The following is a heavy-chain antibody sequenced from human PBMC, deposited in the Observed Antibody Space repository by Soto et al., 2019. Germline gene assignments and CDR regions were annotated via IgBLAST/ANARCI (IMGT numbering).Heavy chain of an antibody. CDR2: INHSGST. D-gene: IGHD6-13*01. Sequence: QVQLQQWGAGLLKPSETLSLTCAVYGGSFSGYYWSWIRQPPGKGLEWIGEINHSGSTNYNPSLMSRVTISVDTSKNQFSLKLSSVTAADTAVYYCARRRSSSWYMSYYFDYWGQGTLVTVSS. J-gene: IGHJ4*02. V-gene: IGHV4-34*01. CDR1: GGSFSGYY. CDR3: ARRRSSSWYMSYYFDY.